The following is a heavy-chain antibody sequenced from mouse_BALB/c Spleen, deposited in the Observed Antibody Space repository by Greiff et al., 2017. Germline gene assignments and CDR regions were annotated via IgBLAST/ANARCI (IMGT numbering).Heavy chain of an antibody. J-gene: IGHJ3*01. Sequence: VKLVESGPGLVAPSQSLSITCTVSGFSLTSYGVHWVRQPPGKGLEWLGVIWAGGSTNYNSALMSRLSISKDNSKSQVFLKMNSLQTDDTAMYYCARDWSTTASAWFAYWGQGTLVTVSA. CDR3: ARDWSTTASAWFAY. D-gene: IGHD1-2*01. CDR1: GFSLTSYG. CDR2: IWAGGST. V-gene: IGHV2-9*02.